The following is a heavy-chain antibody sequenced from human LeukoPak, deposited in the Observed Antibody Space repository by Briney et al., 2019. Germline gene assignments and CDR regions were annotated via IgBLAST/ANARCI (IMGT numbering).Heavy chain of an antibody. CDR1: GGSISSYY. Sequence: SETLSLTCTVSGGSISSYYWSWLRQPAGKGLEWIGRIYTSGSTNYNPSLRSRVTMSVDTYKNQFSLKLSSVTAADTAVYYCARSSGWELEFDYWGQGTLVTVSS. CDR2: IYTSGST. CDR3: ARSSGWELEFDY. D-gene: IGHD1-26*01. V-gene: IGHV4-4*07. J-gene: IGHJ4*02.